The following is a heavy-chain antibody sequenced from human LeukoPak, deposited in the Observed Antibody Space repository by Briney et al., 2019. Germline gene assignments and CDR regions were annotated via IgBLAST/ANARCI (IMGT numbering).Heavy chain of an antibody. CDR1: GFTFSSYA. CDR3: ARDRGMGSGSYYGWFDP. CDR2: ISYDGSNK. V-gene: IGHV3-30-3*01. J-gene: IGHJ5*02. Sequence: GGSLRLSCAASGFTFSSYAMHWVRQAPGKGLEGVAVISYDGSNKYYADSVKGRFTISRDNSKNTLYLQMNSLRAEDTAVYYCARDRGMGSGSYYGWFDPWGQGTLVTVSS. D-gene: IGHD3-10*01.